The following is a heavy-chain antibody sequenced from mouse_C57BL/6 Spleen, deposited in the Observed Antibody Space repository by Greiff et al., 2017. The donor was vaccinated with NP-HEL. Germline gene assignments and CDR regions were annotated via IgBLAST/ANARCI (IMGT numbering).Heavy chain of an antibody. CDR3: ARGNYYGSRNYAMCY. CDR2: IDPNSGGT. J-gene: IGHJ4*01. D-gene: IGHD1-1*01. V-gene: IGHV1-72*01. Sequence: QVQLQQPGAELVKPGASVTLSCKASGYTFTSYWMHWVKQRPGRGLEWIGRIDPNSGGTKYNEKFKSKAKLTIEQPSSTAYIQLSSLTSEDSAVYYCARGNYYGSRNYAMCYWGQGTSVSVSS. CDR1: GYTFTSYW.